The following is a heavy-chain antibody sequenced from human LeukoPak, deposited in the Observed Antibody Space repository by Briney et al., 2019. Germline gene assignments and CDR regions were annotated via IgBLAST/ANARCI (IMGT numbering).Heavy chain of an antibody. CDR1: GFTFSTYW. CDR3: ARETVGTTFWYFDL. D-gene: IGHD1-26*01. Sequence: GGSLRLSCAASGFTFSTYWMSWVRQAPGKGLEWVANIKQDGSERYYVDSVKGRFTISRDNAQNSLFLQMDSLRADDTAVYYCARETVGTTFWYFDLWGRGTLVTVSS. J-gene: IGHJ2*01. V-gene: IGHV3-7*01. CDR2: IKQDGSER.